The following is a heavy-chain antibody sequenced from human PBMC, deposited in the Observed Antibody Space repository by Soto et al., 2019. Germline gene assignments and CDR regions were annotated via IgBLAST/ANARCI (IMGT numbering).Heavy chain of an antibody. CDR2: ISDSATTT. CDR3: ARGYVGSWSHFDS. CDR1: GFTFNNYA. V-gene: IGHV3-23*01. Sequence: EDQLLESGGGSAQPGGSLRLSCVASGFTFNNYAMNWVRQAPGKGLEWVSSISDSATTTYYADSAKGRFTISRDNSKNTLHLQMNSLRAEDTAVYFCARGYVGSWSHFDSWGQGTLVTVSS. J-gene: IGHJ4*02. D-gene: IGHD2-15*01.